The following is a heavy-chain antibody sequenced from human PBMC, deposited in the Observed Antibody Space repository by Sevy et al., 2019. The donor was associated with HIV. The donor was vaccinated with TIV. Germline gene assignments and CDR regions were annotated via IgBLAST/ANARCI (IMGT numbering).Heavy chain of an antibody. CDR2: INPNSGGT. CDR3: ARGAAYYYDSSGCFDY. J-gene: IGHJ4*02. V-gene: IGHV1-2*02. D-gene: IGHD3-22*01. Sequence: ASVKVSCKASGYTFTGYYMHWVRQAPGQGLEWMGWINPNSGGTNYAQKFQGRVTMTRDTSISTAYMELGRLRSDDTAVYYCARGAAYYYDSSGCFDYWGQGTLVTVSS. CDR1: GYTFTGYY.